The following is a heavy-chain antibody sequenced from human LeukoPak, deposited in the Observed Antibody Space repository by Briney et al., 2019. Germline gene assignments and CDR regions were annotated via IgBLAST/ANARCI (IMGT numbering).Heavy chain of an antibody. V-gene: IGHV3-21*01. CDR2: ISSTSSDI. CDR3: ARYWDTAMDYFYYYGMDV. CDR1: GFTFSSYT. Sequence: PGGSLRPSCAASGFTFSSYTITWVRQAPGKGLEWVSSISSTSSDIYYADSVKGRFTISRDNAKDSVYLQMNSLRAEDTAVYYCARYWDTAMDYFYYYGMDVWGQGTTVIVSS. J-gene: IGHJ6*02. D-gene: IGHD5-18*01.